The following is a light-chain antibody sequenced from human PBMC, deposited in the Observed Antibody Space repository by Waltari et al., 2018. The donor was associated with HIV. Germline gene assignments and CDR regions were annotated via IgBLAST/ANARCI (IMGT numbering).Light chain of an antibody. CDR1: GLPTQY. J-gene: IGLJ2*01. CDR2: KDI. V-gene: IGLV3-25*03. CDR3: QSVDKDNNRVV. Sequence: SYELTQPSSVSVSPGQTAVITCSGDGLPTQYTFWYQSRPGKAPLMVMYKDIGRPSGISERFSASTSGTTVTLTITGVRAEDEANYYCQSVDKDNNRVVFGGGTKLTVL.